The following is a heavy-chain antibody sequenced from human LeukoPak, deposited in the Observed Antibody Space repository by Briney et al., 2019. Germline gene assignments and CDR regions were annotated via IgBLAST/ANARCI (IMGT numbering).Heavy chain of an antibody. CDR2: INHSGST. CDR1: GGCFSGCY. V-gene: IGHV4-34*01. D-gene: IGHD2-8*02. J-gene: IGHJ5*02. CDR3: ARVGPPVLVVYAYWFDP. Sequence: PSETLSLTCAVYGGCFSGCYWSWIRQPPGKGLEWIGEINHSGSTNYNPSLKSRVTISVDTSKNQFSLKLSSVTAADTAVYYCARVGPPVLVVYAYWFDPWGQGTLVTVSS.